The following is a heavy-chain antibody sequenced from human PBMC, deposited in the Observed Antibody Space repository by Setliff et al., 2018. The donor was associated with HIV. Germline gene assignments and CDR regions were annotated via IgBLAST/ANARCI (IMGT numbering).Heavy chain of an antibody. Sequence: PSQTLSLTCAISGDSVSSDTAAWNWIRQSPSRGLEWLGRTYYRSKWYNDYAPSVKSRLGINPDTSKNQFSLQLNSVTPDDTAVYLCARASKYGVRYYFDYWGLGTLVTVSS. CDR2: TYYRSKWYN. CDR3: ARASKYGVRYYFDY. V-gene: IGHV6-1*01. J-gene: IGHJ4*02. CDR1: GDSVSSDTAA. D-gene: IGHD4-17*01.